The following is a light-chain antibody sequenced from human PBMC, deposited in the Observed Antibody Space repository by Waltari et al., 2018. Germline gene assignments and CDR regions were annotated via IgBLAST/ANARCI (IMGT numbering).Light chain of an antibody. Sequence: SYELTQPPSVSVSPGQTTRITCPGDALPEKNASWFQQKPGQAPILVICDGTKRPAGIPEGFSGSSSGTTATLTISGAQVEDEADYYCYSRDRSGTDWVFGGGTKVTVL. J-gene: IGLJ3*02. CDR1: ALPEKN. CDR3: YSRDRSGTDWV. V-gene: IGLV3-10*01. CDR2: DGT.